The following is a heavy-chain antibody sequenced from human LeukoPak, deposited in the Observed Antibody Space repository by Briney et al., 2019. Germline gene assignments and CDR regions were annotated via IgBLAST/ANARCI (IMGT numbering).Heavy chain of an antibody. Sequence: SETLSLTCAVSGGSFSGYCWTWIRQAPGKGLEWTGEITFGGNTNFNPSLQSRVTISIDPSKIQFSLELRSVTAADSAVYYCARGRGLRLLGYYYDYWGQGILVTASS. CDR1: GGSFSGYC. D-gene: IGHD2-8*02. CDR2: ITFGGNT. V-gene: IGHV4-34*01. CDR3: ARGRGLRLLGYYYDY. J-gene: IGHJ4*02.